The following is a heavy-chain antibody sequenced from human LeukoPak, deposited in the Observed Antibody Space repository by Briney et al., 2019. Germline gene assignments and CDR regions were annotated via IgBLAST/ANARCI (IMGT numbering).Heavy chain of an antibody. D-gene: IGHD2-21*02. CDR2: ISSSSSYI. Sequence: GGSLRLSCAASGFTFSSYSMNWVRQAPGKGLEWVSSISSSSSYIYYADSVEGRFTISRDNAKNSLNLQMNSLRAEDTAVYYCARDLYCGGDCPIDYWGQGTLVTVSS. V-gene: IGHV3-21*01. CDR3: ARDLYCGGDCPIDY. CDR1: GFTFSSYS. J-gene: IGHJ4*02.